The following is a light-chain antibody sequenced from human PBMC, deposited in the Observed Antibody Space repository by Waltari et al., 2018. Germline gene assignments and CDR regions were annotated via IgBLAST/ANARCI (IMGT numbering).Light chain of an antibody. CDR3: QQYDGEVVT. CDR2: GTS. V-gene: IGKV3-20*01. J-gene: IGKJ4*01. Sequence: RASQSVTSISLTWYQQKVGQATRFLIYGTSSRATGSPDRFSGSGSGTDFTLTISRLEPEDFAVYYCQQYDGEVVTFGGGTKVEI. CDR1: QSVTSIS.